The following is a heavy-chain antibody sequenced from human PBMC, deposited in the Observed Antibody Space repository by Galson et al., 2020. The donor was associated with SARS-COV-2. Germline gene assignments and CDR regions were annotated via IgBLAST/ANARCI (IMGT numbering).Heavy chain of an antibody. CDR1: GFVFRSYG. CDR2: IRFDGSNT. Sequence: GGSLRLFCAASGFVFRSYGMHWVRQAPGKGLEWVSFIRFDGSNTYYANSVKGRFSISRDSSRNMLYLQMSSLRVEDTGVYYCARDDTEEATIWNFGYYSGMDVWGQGTTVTVSS. V-gene: IGHV3-30*02. CDR3: ARDDTEEATIWNFGYYSGMDV. D-gene: IGHD1-7*01. J-gene: IGHJ6*02.